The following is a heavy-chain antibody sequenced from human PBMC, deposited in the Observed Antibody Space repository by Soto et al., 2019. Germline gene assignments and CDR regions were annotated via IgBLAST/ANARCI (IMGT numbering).Heavy chain of an antibody. CDR1: GFTFSTNA. CDR2: ISGSGESI. D-gene: IGHD5-12*01. V-gene: IGHV3-23*01. Sequence: EVQLLESGGNLVQPGGSLRLPCAASGFTFSTNAMSWVRQAPGEALEWVSGISGSGESIYYTDSVRGRFTISRDNSKNTLFLQMNSLRAEDTAIYYCAKDIRDGYNWDFDSWGQGTLVTVSS. CDR3: AKDIRDGYNWDFDS. J-gene: IGHJ4*02.